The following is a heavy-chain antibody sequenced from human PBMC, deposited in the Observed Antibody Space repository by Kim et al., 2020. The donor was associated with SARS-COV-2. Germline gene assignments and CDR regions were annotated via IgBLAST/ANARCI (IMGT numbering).Heavy chain of an antibody. CDR3: ATTVTMRAAFDI. Sequence: NYNPSLKSRVTMSVDTSKNQFSLKLSSVTAADTAVYYCATTVTMRAAFDIWGQGTMVTVSS. J-gene: IGHJ3*02. D-gene: IGHD4-4*01. V-gene: IGHV4-4*07.